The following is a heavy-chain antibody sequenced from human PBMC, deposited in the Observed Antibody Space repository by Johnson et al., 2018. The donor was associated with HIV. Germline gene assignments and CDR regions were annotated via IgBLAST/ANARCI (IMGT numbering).Heavy chain of an antibody. CDR3: ARRINYDSSGVYLGDAFDI. CDR2: IWYDGSNK. D-gene: IGHD3-22*01. CDR1: GFTFSSYA. J-gene: IGHJ3*02. Sequence: QVQLVESGGGVVQPGRSLRLSCAASGFTFSSYAMHWVRQAPGTGLEWVAVIWYDGSNKYYADSVKGRFTISRDNAKNSLYLQMNGLRAEDTALYYCARRINYDSSGVYLGDAFDIWGQGTLVTVSS. V-gene: IGHV3-33*08.